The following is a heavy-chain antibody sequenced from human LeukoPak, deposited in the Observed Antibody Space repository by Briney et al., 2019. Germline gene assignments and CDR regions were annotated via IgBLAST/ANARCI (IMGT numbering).Heavy chain of an antibody. CDR2: ISGSGGST. J-gene: IGHJ4*02. D-gene: IGHD6-13*01. Sequence: GGALILSCAASGFTFSSYAMSWVRQAPGKGLEWVSAISGSGGSTYYADSVKGRFTISRDNSKNTLYLQMSSLRAEDTAVYYCAKMVIAAADTGYFCDFWGQGTLVTVSS. V-gene: IGHV3-23*01. CDR1: GFTFSSYA. CDR3: AKMVIAAADTGYFCDF.